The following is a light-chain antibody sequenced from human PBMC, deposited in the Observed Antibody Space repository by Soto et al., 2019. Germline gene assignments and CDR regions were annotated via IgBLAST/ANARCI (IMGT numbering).Light chain of an antibody. Sequence: EIVFTQAPGTLSLSPGERATLSCRASQGVGRFLAWYQQKPGQAPRLLIYVASGRATGTPDRFSGSGSGTDFTLTISRLEPEDFAVYYCQQYGSSPLTFGGGTKVDIK. J-gene: IGKJ4*01. V-gene: IGKV3-20*01. CDR2: VAS. CDR3: QQYGSSPLT. CDR1: QGVGRF.